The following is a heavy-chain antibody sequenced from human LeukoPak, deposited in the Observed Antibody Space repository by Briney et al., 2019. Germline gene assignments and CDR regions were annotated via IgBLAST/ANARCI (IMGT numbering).Heavy chain of an antibody. CDR1: GFTFSSYS. CDR3: ARTRCDGDCYSGKFYFDY. V-gene: IGHV3-21*06. D-gene: IGHD2-21*02. J-gene: IGHJ4*02. CDR2: ISSSSSYI. Sequence: GGSLRLSCEVSGFTFSSYSMTWVRQAPGKGLEWVSSISSSSSYIYYADSVKGRFTISRDNAKNSLYLQMNSLRAEDTAVYYCARTRCDGDCYSGKFYFDYWGQGALVTVSS.